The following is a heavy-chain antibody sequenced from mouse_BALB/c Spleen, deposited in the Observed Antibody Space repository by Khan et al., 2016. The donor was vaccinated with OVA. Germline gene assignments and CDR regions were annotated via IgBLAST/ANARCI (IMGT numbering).Heavy chain of an antibody. CDR2: IWAGGDT. V-gene: IGHV2-9*02. Sequence: VQLKESGPGLVAPSQTLSITCTVSGFSSTNYGVNWVRQPPGKGLEWLGVIWAGGDTNYNSALMSRLSISKDKSKSQVFLRMNSLQTDDTAVYYCVTIFYGKRYYAMDYWGQGTSVTVSS. CDR3: VTIFYGKRYYAMDY. CDR1: GFSSTNYG. J-gene: IGHJ4*01. D-gene: IGHD2-1*01.